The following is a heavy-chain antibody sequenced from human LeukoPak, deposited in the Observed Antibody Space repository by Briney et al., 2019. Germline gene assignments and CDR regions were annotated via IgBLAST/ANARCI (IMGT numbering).Heavy chain of an antibody. CDR2: ISYTGST. CDR1: GGSINSDH. V-gene: IGHV4-59*08. CDR3: ASVRGLGVITPYLDY. D-gene: IGHD3-16*02. Sequence: SETLSLTCTVSGGSINSDHWSWVRQPPGKGLEWIGCISYTGSTHYNPSLKSRVTILVDTSKNHFSLKLSSVTAADTAVYYCASVRGLGVITPYLDYWGQGTLVTVSS. J-gene: IGHJ4*02.